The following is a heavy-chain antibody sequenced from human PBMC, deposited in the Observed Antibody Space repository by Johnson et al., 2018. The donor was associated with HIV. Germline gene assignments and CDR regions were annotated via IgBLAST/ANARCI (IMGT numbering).Heavy chain of an antibody. Sequence: QVQLVESGGGVVQPGRSLRLSCVASGFTFRNYGMHWVRQAPGKGLEWVAVISYDGSVKYYADSVKGRFTISRDNSKNTLYLQMNSLRAEDTAVHYCARDMCSGGSCYAFDIWGQGTMVTVSS. J-gene: IGHJ3*02. CDR1: GFTFRNYG. D-gene: IGHD2-15*01. CDR2: ISYDGSVK. V-gene: IGHV3-30*03. CDR3: ARDMCSGGSCYAFDI.